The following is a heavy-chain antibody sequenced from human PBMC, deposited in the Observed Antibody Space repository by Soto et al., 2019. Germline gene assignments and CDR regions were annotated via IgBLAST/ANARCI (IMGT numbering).Heavy chain of an antibody. CDR1: GFSLSTSGVG. Sequence: QITLKESGPTLVKPTQTLTLTCTFSGFSLSTSGVGVGWIRQPPGKALEWLALIYWDDDKRYSPSLTSRLTITKETFKNQVVPKKTNIGPCEKANFFRGQVFVVGSNLGMGRWGQRDTVTVSS. CDR3: GQVFVVGSNLGMGR. V-gene: IGHV2-5*02. CDR2: IYWDDDK. J-gene: IGHJ6*01. D-gene: IGHD2-21*01.